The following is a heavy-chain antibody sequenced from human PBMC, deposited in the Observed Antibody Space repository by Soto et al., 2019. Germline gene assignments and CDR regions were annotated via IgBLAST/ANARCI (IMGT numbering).Heavy chain of an antibody. Sequence: GGSLRLSCAASGFTFSSYWMSWVRQAPGKGLEWVANIKQDGSEKYYVDSVKGRFTISRDNAKNSLYLQMNSLRAEDTAVYYCAREDIVVVVAATAFDIWGQGTMVTVSS. V-gene: IGHV3-7*01. CDR3: AREDIVVVVAATAFDI. J-gene: IGHJ3*02. D-gene: IGHD2-15*01. CDR1: GFTFSSYW. CDR2: IKQDGSEK.